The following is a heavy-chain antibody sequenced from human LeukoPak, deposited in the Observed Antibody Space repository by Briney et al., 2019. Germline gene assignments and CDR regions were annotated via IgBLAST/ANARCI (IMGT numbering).Heavy chain of an antibody. J-gene: IGHJ4*02. CDR3: ARPVGTTVSDDY. Sequence: GGSLRLSCAASGFTFSSHWMHWVRQAPGKGLVWASVISPDGSTTNYAEPVKGRFTISRDNAKNTLYLQMNSLRAEDTAVYYCARPVGTTVSDDYWGQGTLVTVSS. D-gene: IGHD1-26*01. CDR2: ISPDGSTT. CDR1: GFTFSSHW. V-gene: IGHV3-74*01.